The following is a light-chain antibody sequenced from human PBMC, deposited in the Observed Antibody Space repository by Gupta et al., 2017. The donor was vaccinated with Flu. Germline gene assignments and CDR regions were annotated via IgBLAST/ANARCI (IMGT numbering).Light chain of an antibody. CDR2: DVF. CDR1: QNIRSK. J-gene: IGKJ1*01. CDR3: QRYNKWPWR. Sequence: EIVLTQSPATLSVSPGERVTLSCRASQNIRSKLAWYQQKPGQAPSLLIYDVFTRATGIPATFSGSGSETEFTLTISIMQSEHSAVFYCQRYNKWPWRFGPGTKVDIK. V-gene: IGKV3-15*01.